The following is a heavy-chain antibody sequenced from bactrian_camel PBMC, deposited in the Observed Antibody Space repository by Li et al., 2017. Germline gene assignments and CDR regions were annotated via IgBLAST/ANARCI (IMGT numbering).Heavy chain of an antibody. CDR2: ISSDGST. J-gene: IGHJ4*01. Sequence: QLVESGGGSVQTGETLRLSCAASGFTFGGSDVAWYRQARGLDCELVSTISSDGSTYYTDSVKGRFTISQDNPKNALYLQMNNLKPEDTAEYYCVRAGGTWYLAHEYNYWGQGTQVTVS. CDR1: GFTFGGSD. D-gene: IGHD6*01. CDR3: VRAGGTWYLAHEYNY. V-gene: IGHV3S55*01.